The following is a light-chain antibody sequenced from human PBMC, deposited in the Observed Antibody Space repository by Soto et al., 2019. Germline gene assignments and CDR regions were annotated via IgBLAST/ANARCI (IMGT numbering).Light chain of an antibody. J-gene: IGKJ1*01. CDR3: HQYNDWPEWS. V-gene: IGKV1-39*01. CDR2: AAS. CDR1: QSITTY. Sequence: DIQMTQSPSSLSASVGDRVTITCRASQSITTYLNWYQQKPGKAPKLLIYAASNLQSGVPSRFSGSGSGTDFTLTISSLQPEDFAVYYCHQYNDWPEWSFGQGTKVEIK.